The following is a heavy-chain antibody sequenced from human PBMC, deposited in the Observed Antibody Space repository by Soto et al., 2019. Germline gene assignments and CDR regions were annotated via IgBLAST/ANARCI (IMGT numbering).Heavy chain of an antibody. CDR2: IIAYFGTA. D-gene: IGHD3-10*01. V-gene: IGHV1-69*01. Sequence: QVQLVQSGAEVKTPGASVKVSCRASGGTSNNYADTWVRQAPGHGLEWMGGIIAYFGTATYAHKFRGRLTITADDSTSTNYMKLRSLTTDDTAIYYCAKSFGPGSYYDDDYWGQGTLVTVSS. CDR3: AKSFGPGSYYDDDY. J-gene: IGHJ4*02. CDR1: GGTSNNYA.